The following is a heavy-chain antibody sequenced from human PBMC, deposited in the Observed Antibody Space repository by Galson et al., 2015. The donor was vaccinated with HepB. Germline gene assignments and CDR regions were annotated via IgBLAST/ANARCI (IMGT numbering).Heavy chain of an antibody. CDR2: IRSRSSDI. V-gene: IGHV3-21*01. Sequence: SLRLSCAASGFTFSTSTMNWVRQAPGKGLEWVSSIRSRSSDIYYADSVKGRFTVSRDSAKNSLYLQMNSLRAEDTAVYYCARTLILLRFFDWFSDVWGQGTTVTVSS. D-gene: IGHD3-9*01. CDR1: GFTFSTST. J-gene: IGHJ6*02. CDR3: ARTLILLRFFDWFSDV.